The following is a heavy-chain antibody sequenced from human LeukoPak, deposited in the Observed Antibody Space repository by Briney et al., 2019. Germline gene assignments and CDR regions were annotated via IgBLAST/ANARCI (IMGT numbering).Heavy chain of an antibody. V-gene: IGHV4-39*01. CDR1: GGSISSSSYY. Sequence: SETLSLTCTVSGGSISSSSYYWGWIRQPPGKGPEWIGSIYYSGSTYHNPSLKSRVTISVDTSKNQFSLKLSSVTAADTAVYYCATWGSRGRFDPWGQGTLVTVSS. D-gene: IGHD7-27*01. CDR3: ATWGSRGRFDP. J-gene: IGHJ5*02. CDR2: IYYSGST.